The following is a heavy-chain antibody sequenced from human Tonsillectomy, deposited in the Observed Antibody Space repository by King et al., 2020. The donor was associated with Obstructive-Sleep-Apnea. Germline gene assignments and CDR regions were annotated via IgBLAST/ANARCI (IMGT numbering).Heavy chain of an antibody. CDR2: INPDTGHT. J-gene: IGHJ4*02. D-gene: IGHD5-12*01. Sequence: VQLVESGAEVKKPGASVKVSCKASGYTFTGYYMHWVRQAPGQGLEWRGWINPDTGHTNFAQNFQGRVTMTRDTSISTAYMERSRLRSDDTAVYYCARNSGYDYYFDYWGQGTLATVSS. V-gene: IGHV1-2*02. CDR1: GYTFTGYY. CDR3: ARNSGYDYYFDY.